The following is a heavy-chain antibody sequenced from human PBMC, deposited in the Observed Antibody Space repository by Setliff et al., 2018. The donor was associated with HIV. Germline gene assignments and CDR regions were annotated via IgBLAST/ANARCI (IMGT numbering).Heavy chain of an antibody. CDR3: ARGVRVGPTTTANWFDP. V-gene: IGHV4-34*01. CDR2: TNDSGST. CDR1: GGSFNTYY. D-gene: IGHD1-26*01. Sequence: SETLSLTCAVYGGSFNTYYWSWIRQPPGEGLEWIGETNDSGSTNYSPSLKSRVTISVDTSKNQFSLKLSSVTAADTAVYYCARGVRVGPTTTANWFDPWGQGTLVTVSS. J-gene: IGHJ5*02.